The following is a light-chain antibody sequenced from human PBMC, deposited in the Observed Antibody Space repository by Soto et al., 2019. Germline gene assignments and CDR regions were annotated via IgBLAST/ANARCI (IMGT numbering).Light chain of an antibody. CDR3: QQGFSTPPYT. Sequence: DIQMTQSPSSLSASVGDRVSITCRASQNIRNYLNWYQHKPGKAPKLLIYAASNLQSGVPSRFGGSGSGTDLTLTISSLQPEDFATYYCQQGFSTPPYTFGQGTKLEIK. CDR1: QNIRNY. J-gene: IGKJ2*01. CDR2: AAS. V-gene: IGKV1-39*01.